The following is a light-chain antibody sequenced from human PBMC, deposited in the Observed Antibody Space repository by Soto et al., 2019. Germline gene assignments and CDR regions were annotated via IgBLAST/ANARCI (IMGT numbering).Light chain of an antibody. CDR2: KAS. Sequence: DIQMTQSPSTLSGSVGDRVTVTCGASQTISSWLAWYQQKPGKAPKLLIYKASTLKSGVPSRFSGSGSGTEFTLTISSLQPDDFATYYCQHYNSYSEAFGQRTMVDVK. CDR3: QHYNSYSEA. CDR1: QTISSW. V-gene: IGKV1-5*03. J-gene: IGKJ1*01.